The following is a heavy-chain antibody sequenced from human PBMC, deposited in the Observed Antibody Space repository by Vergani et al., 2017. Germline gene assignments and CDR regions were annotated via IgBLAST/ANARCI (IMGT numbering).Heavy chain of an antibody. J-gene: IGHJ5*02. D-gene: IGHD3-9*01. CDR1: GFTFSSYD. V-gene: IGHV3-13*01. CDR2: IGTAGDT. Sequence: EVQLVESGGGLVQPGGSLRLSCAASGFTFSSYDMHWVRQATGKGLEWVSAIGTAGDTYYPGSVKGRFTISRENAKNSLYLQMNSLRAGDTAVYYCARDMALDDILTGYRNHWGQGTLVTVSS. CDR3: ARDMALDDILTGYRNH.